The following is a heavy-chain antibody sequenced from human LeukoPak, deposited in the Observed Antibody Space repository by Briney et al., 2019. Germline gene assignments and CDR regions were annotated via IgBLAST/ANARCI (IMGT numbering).Heavy chain of an antibody. V-gene: IGHV3-23*01. J-gene: IGHJ4*02. CDR2: ISGSGGTT. D-gene: IGHD3-16*01. CDR3: AKVVWGTAGYFFDY. Sequence: GGSPRLSCAASGFTFSSYAMTWVRQAPGKGLEWVSTISGSGGTTFYADSVKGRFTISGDNSKNTLYLQMSSLRAEDTAVYYCAKVVWGTAGYFFDYWGQGTLVTVSS. CDR1: GFTFSSYA.